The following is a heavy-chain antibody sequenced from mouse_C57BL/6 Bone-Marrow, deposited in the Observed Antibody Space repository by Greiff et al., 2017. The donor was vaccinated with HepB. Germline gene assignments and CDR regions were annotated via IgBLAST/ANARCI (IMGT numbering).Heavy chain of an antibody. Sequence: QVQLKQPGAELVRPGPSVKLSCKASGYTFTSYWMHWVKQRPGQGLEWIGVIDPSDSYTNYNQKFKGKATLTVDTSSSTAYMQLSSLTSEDSAVYYCAREGLHLPGYYYAMDYWGQGTSVTVSS. CDR3: AREGLHLPGYYYAMDY. J-gene: IGHJ4*01. CDR2: IDPSDSYT. CDR1: GYTFTSYW. D-gene: IGHD3-3*01. V-gene: IGHV1-59*01.